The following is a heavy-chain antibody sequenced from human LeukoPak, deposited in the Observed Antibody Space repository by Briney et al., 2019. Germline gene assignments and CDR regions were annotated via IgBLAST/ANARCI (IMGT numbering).Heavy chain of an antibody. V-gene: IGHV4-39*01. CDR3: ASTRGGYGSGSYNKRSYYYYYMDV. CDR2: IYHSGRT. D-gene: IGHD3-10*01. Sequence: SETLSLTCTVSGGSISSNNYYWGWIRQPPGKGLEWIGSIYHSGRTYYNPSLKSRVTISVDTSKNQFSLKLSSVTAADTAVYYCASTRGGYGSGSYNKRSYYYYYMDVWGKGTTVTISS. J-gene: IGHJ6*03. CDR1: GGSISSNNYY.